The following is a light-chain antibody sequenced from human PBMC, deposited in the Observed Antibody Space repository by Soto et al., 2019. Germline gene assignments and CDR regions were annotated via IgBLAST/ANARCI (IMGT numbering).Light chain of an antibody. Sequence: DIQMTQSPSSLSASVGDRVTITCRAGQSISTYLNWYQQKSGKAPKLLISAASSLQSGVPSRLSGSGSATDFTLTISSLQPEDFATYYCQQSFSTLGWTFGQGTKGEIK. J-gene: IGKJ1*01. CDR2: AAS. V-gene: IGKV1-39*01. CDR1: QSISTY. CDR3: QQSFSTLGWT.